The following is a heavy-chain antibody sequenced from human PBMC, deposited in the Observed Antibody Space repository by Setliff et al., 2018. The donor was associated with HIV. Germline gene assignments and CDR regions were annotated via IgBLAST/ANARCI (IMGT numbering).Heavy chain of an antibody. CDR3: ARAGAAETSHFDY. CDR1: GYTFTDFG. Sequence: ASVKVSCKASGYTFTDFGITWVRQAPGQGLEWMGWIGAFNGNTHYPQNLQGRVTMTTDTSTRTAYMELRSLRSDDTAVYFCARAGAAETSHFDYWGQGTLVTVS. V-gene: IGHV1-18*01. D-gene: IGHD2-15*01. J-gene: IGHJ4*02. CDR2: IGAFNGNT.